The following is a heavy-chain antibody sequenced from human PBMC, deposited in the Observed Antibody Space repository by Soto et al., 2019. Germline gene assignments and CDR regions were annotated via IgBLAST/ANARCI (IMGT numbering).Heavy chain of an antibody. V-gene: IGHV1-2*02. CDR2: INPNSRGT. J-gene: IGHJ5*02. CDR1: GNTFTDYF. CDR3: ARVTLKAGNWFDP. Sequence: ASVKGSCKASGNTFTDYFIHWVRQAPGQGFEWMGWINPNSRGTNYAQKFQGRVTMTRDTSNSTAYMELRGLRSDDTAVYYCARVTLKAGNWFDPWGQGTLVTVSS.